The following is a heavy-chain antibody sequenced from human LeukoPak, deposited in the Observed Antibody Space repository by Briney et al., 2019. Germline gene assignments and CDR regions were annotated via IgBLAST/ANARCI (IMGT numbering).Heavy chain of an antibody. V-gene: IGHV6-1*01. CDR3: ARDRSSSWQLDSELDY. Sequence: SQTLSLTCAISGDSVSSNSAAWNWIRQSPSRGLEWLGRTYYRSKWYNDYAVSVKSRITINPDTSKNQFSLQLNSVTPEDTAVYYCARDRSSSWQLDSELDYWGQGTLVTVSS. CDR2: TYYRSKWYN. D-gene: IGHD6-13*01. CDR1: GDSVSSNSAA. J-gene: IGHJ4*02.